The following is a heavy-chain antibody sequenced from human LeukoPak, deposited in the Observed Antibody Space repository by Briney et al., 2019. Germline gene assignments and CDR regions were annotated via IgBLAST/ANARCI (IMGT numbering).Heavy chain of an antibody. CDR1: GFTVSSNY. V-gene: IGHV3-53*05. D-gene: IGHD3-22*01. CDR2: IYSGGST. J-gene: IGHJ4*02. CDR3: ARAPGMFSYYYEGGEVSFDY. Sequence: GGSLRLSCAASGFTVSSNYMSWVRQAPGKGLEWVSIIYSGGSTYYADSVQGRFTISRDNSKNTLYLQMNSLRSDDTAVYYCARAPGMFSYYYEGGEVSFDYWGQGTLVTVSS.